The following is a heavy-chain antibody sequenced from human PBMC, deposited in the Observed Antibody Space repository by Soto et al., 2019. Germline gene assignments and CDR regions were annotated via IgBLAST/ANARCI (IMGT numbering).Heavy chain of an antibody. J-gene: IGHJ5*01. Sequence: QMQLVQSGAEVKKPGSSVKVSCKASGGTFGNLGISWLRQAPGQGLEWMGGTIPIFDTPNYAEKFPDRLTLTPDATSTAYMGLTNLSTEDTATYYCARDREDGSGTKYNWFDSWGQGTLVTVSS. CDR2: TIPIFDTP. D-gene: IGHD3-10*01. CDR3: ARDREDGSGTKYNWFDS. CDR1: GGTFGNLG. V-gene: IGHV1-69*01.